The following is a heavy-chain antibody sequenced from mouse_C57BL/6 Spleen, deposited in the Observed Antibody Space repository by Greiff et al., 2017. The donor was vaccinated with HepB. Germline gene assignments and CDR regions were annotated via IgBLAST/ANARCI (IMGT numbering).Heavy chain of an antibody. D-gene: IGHD2-5*01. J-gene: IGHJ4*01. CDR3: ARSSNESAMDY. CDR2: INPSSGYT. Sequence: QVQLKQSGAELARPGASVKMSCKASGYTFTSYTMHWVKQRPGQGLEWIGYINPSSGYTKYNQKFKDKATLTADKSSSTAYMQLSSLTSEDSAVYYCARSSNESAMDYWGQGTSVTVSS. V-gene: IGHV1-4*01. CDR1: GYTFTSYT.